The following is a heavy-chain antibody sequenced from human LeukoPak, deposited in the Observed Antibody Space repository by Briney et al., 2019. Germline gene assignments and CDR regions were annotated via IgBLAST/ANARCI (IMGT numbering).Heavy chain of an antibody. V-gene: IGHV3-30*18. CDR1: GFTFSIYS. J-gene: IGHJ1*01. D-gene: IGHD1-7*01. CDR3: AKDRNFEGGTTAGYFHL. CDR2: ISYDGTDK. Sequence: GGSLRLSCAASGFTFSIYSMNWVRQAPGKGLEWAAVISYDGTDKDYADSVKGRFTISRDNSNNTLYLQMNSLRAEDTAVYYCAKDRNFEGGTTAGYFHLWGQGTLVTVSS.